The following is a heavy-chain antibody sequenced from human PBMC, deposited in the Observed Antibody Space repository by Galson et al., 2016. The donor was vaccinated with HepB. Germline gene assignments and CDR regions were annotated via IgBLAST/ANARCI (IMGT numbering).Heavy chain of an antibody. J-gene: IGHJ4*02. V-gene: IGHV5-51*01. CDR3: VRQWDFDY. CDR2: IYPDDSDT. Sequence: QSGAEVKQPGESLKISCKALGSSFTTYWIGWVRQMPGKGLEWMGIIYPDDSDTRYRPSFQGQVTFSADKSTNTAYLQWKSLKASDTAMYYCVRQWDFDYWGQGTLVTVSS. D-gene: IGHD1-26*01. CDR1: GSSFTTYW.